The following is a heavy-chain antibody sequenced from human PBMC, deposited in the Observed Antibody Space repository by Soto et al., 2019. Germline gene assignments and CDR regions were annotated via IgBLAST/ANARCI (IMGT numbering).Heavy chain of an antibody. Sequence: EVQLVESGGGLAQPGGSLRLSCAASGFTLSSHWMHWVRQAPGKGLVWVSRINSDGSTINYDDSVRGRYTISRDNAKNTVSLQMKSLRAEDTALYYCARVADCTYSSNCNGRAAIDMWGQGTMVTVSS. J-gene: IGHJ3*02. D-gene: IGHD6-13*01. CDR3: ARVADCTYSSNCNGRAAIDM. CDR1: GFTLSSHW. CDR2: INSDGSTI. V-gene: IGHV3-74*01.